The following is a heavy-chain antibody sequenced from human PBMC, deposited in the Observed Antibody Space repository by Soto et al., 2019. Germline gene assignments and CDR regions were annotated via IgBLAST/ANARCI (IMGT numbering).Heavy chain of an antibody. Sequence: GGSLRLSCAASGFIFSNYAMNWVRQAPGKGLEWVAVISYDGSNKYYADSVKGRFTISRDNSKNTLYLQMNSLRAEDTAVYYCARGGDFWSGSPPYYYYGMDVWGQGTTVTVSS. CDR2: ISYDGSNK. J-gene: IGHJ6*02. CDR1: GFIFSNYA. V-gene: IGHV3-30-3*01. CDR3: ARGGDFWSGSPPYYYYGMDV. D-gene: IGHD3-3*01.